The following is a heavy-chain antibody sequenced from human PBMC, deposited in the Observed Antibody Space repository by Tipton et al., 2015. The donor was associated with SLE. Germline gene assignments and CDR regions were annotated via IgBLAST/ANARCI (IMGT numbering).Heavy chain of an antibody. CDR3: ARGYIEMTT. J-gene: IGHJ4*02. CDR1: GGSISGSY. D-gene: IGHD5-24*01. Sequence: TLSLTCTVSGGSISGSYWSWVRQSAGKGLKWVGHIYTSGSTYYHPSLKSRVTMSIDTSKKQFSLELTSVTAADTAVYYCARGYIEMTTWGQGTLVTVSS. CDR2: IYTSGST. V-gene: IGHV4-4*07.